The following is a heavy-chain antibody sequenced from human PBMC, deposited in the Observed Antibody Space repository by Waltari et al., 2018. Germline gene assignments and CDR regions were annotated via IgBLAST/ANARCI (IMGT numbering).Heavy chain of an antibody. D-gene: IGHD3-10*01. V-gene: IGHV1-24*01. CDR3: ARASDLNEGSLGYFDL. CDR1: GYTLTELS. J-gene: IGHJ2*01. CDR2: FDPEDGET. Sequence: QVQLVQSGAEVKKPGASVKVSCKVSGYTLTELSMHLVRQAPGKGLEWMGGFDPEDGETIYAQKFQGRVTMTEDTSTDTAYMELSSLRSEDTAVYYCARASDLNEGSLGYFDLWGRGTLVTVSS.